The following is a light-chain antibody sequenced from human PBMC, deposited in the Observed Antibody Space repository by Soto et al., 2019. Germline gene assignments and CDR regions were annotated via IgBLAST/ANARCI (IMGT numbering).Light chain of an antibody. CDR1: SNDVGGYNH. J-gene: IGLJ1*01. V-gene: IGLV2-14*01. CDR2: DVN. Sequence: QSVLTQPASVSGSPGQSITISCTGTSNDVGGYNHVSWYQQHPGKAPKVIIYDVNYRPSGVSDRFSGSKSGNTASLTISGLQAEDEADYYCSSYTTSSLYVFGTGTKLTVL. CDR3: SSYTTSSLYV.